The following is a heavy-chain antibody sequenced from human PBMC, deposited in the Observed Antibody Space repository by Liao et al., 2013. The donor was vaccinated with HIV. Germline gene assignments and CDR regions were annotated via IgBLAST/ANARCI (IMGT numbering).Heavy chain of an antibody. CDR1: GDSISSSGYY. CDR3: ARAQQLRFFDWPHDAFDI. D-gene: IGHD3-9*01. V-gene: IGHV4-39*07. CDR2: MYYSGST. J-gene: IGHJ3*02. Sequence: QLQLQESGPGLVKPSETLSLTCTVSGDSISSSGYYWGWIRQPPGKGLEWIGSMYYSGSTYYNPSLRSRVTISVDTSKNQFSLKLSSVTAADTAVYYCARAQQLRFFDWPHDAFDIWGPRDNGHRLF.